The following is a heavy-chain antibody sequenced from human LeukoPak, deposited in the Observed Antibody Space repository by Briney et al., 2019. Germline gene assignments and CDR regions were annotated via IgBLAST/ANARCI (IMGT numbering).Heavy chain of an antibody. CDR3: ARGTGKCSGGSCYWMPFDY. CDR2: IYTSGST. D-gene: IGHD2-15*01. J-gene: IGHJ4*02. Sequence: SETLSLTCTVSGGSISSYYWSWIRQPAGKGLEWIGRIYTSGSTNYNPSLKSRVTMSVDTSKNQFSLKLSSVTAADTAVYYCARGTGKCSGGSCYWMPFDYWGQGTLVTVSS. V-gene: IGHV4-4*07. CDR1: GGSISSYY.